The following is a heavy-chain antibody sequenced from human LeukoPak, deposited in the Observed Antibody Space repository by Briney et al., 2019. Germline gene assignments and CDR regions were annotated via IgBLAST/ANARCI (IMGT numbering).Heavy chain of an antibody. CDR2: ISAYNGNT. D-gene: IGHD5-18*01. V-gene: IGHV1-18*01. Sequence: PTASVKVSCKASGFTFTNYGISWVRQAPGQGLEWMGWISAYNGNTNYAQKLQGRVTMTTDTSTSTAYMELRSLRSDDTAVYYCARDRHSYGLPKIDYWGQGTLVTVSS. J-gene: IGHJ4*02. CDR1: GFTFTNYG. CDR3: ARDRHSYGLPKIDY.